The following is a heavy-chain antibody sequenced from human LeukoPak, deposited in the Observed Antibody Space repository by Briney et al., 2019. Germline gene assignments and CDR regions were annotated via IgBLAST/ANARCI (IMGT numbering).Heavy chain of an antibody. Sequence: ASVKVSCKASGYTFTSYDINWVRQATGQGLEWMGWMNPNSGNTGYAQKFQGRVTMTRNTSISTAYMELSSLRSEDTAVYYCARGVVPAARGYYYYYMDVWGKGTTATISS. V-gene: IGHV1-8*01. CDR1: GYTFTSYD. CDR3: ARGVVPAARGYYYYYMDV. J-gene: IGHJ6*03. D-gene: IGHD2-2*01. CDR2: MNPNSGNT.